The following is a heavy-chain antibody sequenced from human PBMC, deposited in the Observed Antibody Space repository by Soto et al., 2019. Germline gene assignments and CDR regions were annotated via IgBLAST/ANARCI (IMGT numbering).Heavy chain of an antibody. Sequence: QVQLVESGGGVVQPGRSLRLSCAASGFTFSRHTMHWVRQAPGKGLEWVAAISDDGSNTYYADSVKGRFTISRDNSKNTLYLQMNSLSSEDTAVHHCAREVDYDFWSGINTHPYYFDDWGQGTLVTVSS. V-gene: IGHV3-30-3*01. J-gene: IGHJ4*02. CDR2: ISDDGSNT. CDR1: GFTFSRHT. CDR3: AREVDYDFWSGINTHPYYFDD. D-gene: IGHD3-3*01.